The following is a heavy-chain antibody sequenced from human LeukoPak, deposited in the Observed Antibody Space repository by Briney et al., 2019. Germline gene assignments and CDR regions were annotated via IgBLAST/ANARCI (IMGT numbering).Heavy chain of an antibody. CDR2: INGDGSTI. Sequence: PGGSLRLSCAASGFTFSTSWVHWVRQAPGKGLVRVSRINGDGSTINYADSVKGRFTISRDNAKNTLYLQMNSLRAEDTAVYYCARAGNYRFDYWGQGTLVTVAS. J-gene: IGHJ4*02. CDR1: GFTFSTSW. CDR3: ARAGNYRFDY. V-gene: IGHV3-74*01. D-gene: IGHD1-7*01.